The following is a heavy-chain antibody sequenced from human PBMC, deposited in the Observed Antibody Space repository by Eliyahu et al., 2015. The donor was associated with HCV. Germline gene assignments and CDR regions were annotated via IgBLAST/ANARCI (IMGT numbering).Heavy chain of an antibody. V-gene: IGHV3-30*02. CDR2: IRXDGSNK. J-gene: IGHJ4*02. Sequence: QVQLVESGGGVVQPGGSLRLSCAASGFTFNGHGPXXAPQAPGKGLGWVAFIRXDGSNKYYADSVKGRFTISRDNSKNTLFLQMNSLRPEDTAVYYCARGPLYDSGKKSADYWGQGTLVTVSS. D-gene: IGHD3-10*01. CDR1: GFTFNGHG. CDR3: ARGPLYDSGKKSADY.